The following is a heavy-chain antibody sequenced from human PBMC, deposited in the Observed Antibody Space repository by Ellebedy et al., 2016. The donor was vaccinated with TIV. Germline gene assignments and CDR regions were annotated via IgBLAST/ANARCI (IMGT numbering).Heavy chain of an antibody. CDR2: IIPIFGTA. J-gene: IGHJ2*01. V-gene: IGHV1-69*13. D-gene: IGHD3-9*01. CDR3: AAGGPLTGYHPDWYFDL. CDR1: GGTFSSYA. Sequence: SVKVSXXASGGTFSSYAISWVRQAPGQGLEWMGGIIPIFGTANYAQKFQGRVTIIADESTTTAYMELSSLRSEDTAVYYCAAGGPLTGYHPDWYFDLWGRGTLVTVSS.